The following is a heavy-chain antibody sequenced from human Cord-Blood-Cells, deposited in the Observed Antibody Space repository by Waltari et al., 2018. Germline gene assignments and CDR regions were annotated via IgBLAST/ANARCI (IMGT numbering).Heavy chain of an antibody. J-gene: IGHJ4*02. CDR1: GFTFSNDW. CDR3: TTDLGDYYGSGSYDY. Sequence: EVQLVESGGGSVKPGGSLRLSCAASGFTFSNDWMSWVRQAPGKGLGWVVRIKSKTDGGTTDFAAPVKDRFTISRDDSKNTLYLQMNSLKTEDTAVYYCTTDLGDYYGSGSYDYWGQGTLVTVSS. D-gene: IGHD3-10*01. V-gene: IGHV3-15*01. CDR2: IKSKTDGGTT.